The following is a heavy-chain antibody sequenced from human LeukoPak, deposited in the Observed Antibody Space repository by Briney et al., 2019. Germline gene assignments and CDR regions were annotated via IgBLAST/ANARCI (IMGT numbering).Heavy chain of an antibody. J-gene: IGHJ6*03. CDR1: GFTFSSYG. CDR2: IWYDGSNK. D-gene: IGHD6-13*01. Sequence: PGGPLRLSCAASGFTFSSYGMHWVRQAPGKGLEWVAVIWYDGSNKYYADSVKGRFTISRDNFKNTLYLQMNSLRAEDTAVYYCARAPNAIAHTHYMDVWGKGTTVTVSS. V-gene: IGHV3-33*01. CDR3: ARAPNAIAHTHYMDV.